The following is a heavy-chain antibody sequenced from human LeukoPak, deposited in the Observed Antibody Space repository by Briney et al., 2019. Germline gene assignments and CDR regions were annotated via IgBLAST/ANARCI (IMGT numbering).Heavy chain of an antibody. J-gene: IGHJ4*02. V-gene: IGHV4-59*08. CDR1: GASISSYY. CDR3: ARHGNYYDSSGYNYYFDY. CDR2: IYYSGST. D-gene: IGHD3-22*01. Sequence: SETLSLTCTVSGASISSYYWSWIRQPPGKGLEWIGNIYYSGSTKYNPSLKSRVTISVDTSKNHFSLKLSSVTAADTAVYYCARHGNYYDSSGYNYYFDYWGQGTLGTVSS.